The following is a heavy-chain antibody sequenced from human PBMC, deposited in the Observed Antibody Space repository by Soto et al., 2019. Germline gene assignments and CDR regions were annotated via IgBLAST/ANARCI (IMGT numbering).Heavy chain of an antibody. CDR2: ISAYNGNT. Sequence: GASVKVSCKASGYTFTSYGISWVRQAPGQGLEWMGWISAYNGNTNYAQKLQGRVTMTTDTSTSTAYMELRSLRSDDTAVYYCARDPGGSPRTWYYDILTGYAYFDYWGQGTLVTVSS. D-gene: IGHD3-9*01. CDR1: GYTFTSYG. CDR3: ARDPGGSPRTWYYDILTGYAYFDY. J-gene: IGHJ4*02. V-gene: IGHV1-18*01.